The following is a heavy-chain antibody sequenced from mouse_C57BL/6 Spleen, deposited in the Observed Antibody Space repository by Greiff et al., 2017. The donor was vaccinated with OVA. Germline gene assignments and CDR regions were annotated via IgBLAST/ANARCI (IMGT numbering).Heavy chain of an antibody. CDR2: IYPGSGNT. V-gene: IGHV1-76*01. Sequence: QVQLQQSGAELVRPGASVKLSCKASGYTFTDYYINWVKQRPGQGLEWIARIYPGSGNTYYNEKFTGKATLTAEQSSSTSYMQLSSLTSEDSAVYFCARYDYRGYAMDYWGQGTSVTVSS. J-gene: IGHJ4*01. CDR3: ARYDYRGYAMDY. D-gene: IGHD2-4*01. CDR1: GYTFTDYY.